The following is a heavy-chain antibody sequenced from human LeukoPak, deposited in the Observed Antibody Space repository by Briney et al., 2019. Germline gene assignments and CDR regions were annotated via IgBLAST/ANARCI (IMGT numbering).Heavy chain of an antibody. CDR1: GGSISSSNW. CDR2: IYHSGST. CDR3: ARSLVVPADYYYYGMDV. Sequence: PSGTLFLTCAVSGGSISSSNWWSWVRQPPGKGLEWIGEIYHSGSTNYNPSLKSRVTISVDKSKNQFSLKLSSVTAADTAVYYCARSLVVPADYYYYGMDVWGQGTTVTVSS. J-gene: IGHJ6*02. D-gene: IGHD2-2*01. V-gene: IGHV4-4*02.